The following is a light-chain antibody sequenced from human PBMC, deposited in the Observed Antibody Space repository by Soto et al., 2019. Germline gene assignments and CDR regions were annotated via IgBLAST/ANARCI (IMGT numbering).Light chain of an antibody. V-gene: IGKV1-5*03. CDR3: QQFNNYPWT. CDR1: QSISSW. CDR2: KAS. Sequence: DIQMTQSPSTLSASVGDRVTITCRASQSISSWLAWYQQKPGKAPKLLIYKASSLESGVPSRFRGSGSGTEFTLTISSLQPDDFATYYCQQFNNYPWTFGQGTWVEIK. J-gene: IGKJ1*01.